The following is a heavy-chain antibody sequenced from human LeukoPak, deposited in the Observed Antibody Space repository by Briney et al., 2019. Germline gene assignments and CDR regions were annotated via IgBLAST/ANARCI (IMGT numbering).Heavy chain of an antibody. CDR1: GGSISSYY. CDR2: IYYSGST. CDR3: ARAPPGIVIPGARPEWFDP. J-gene: IGHJ5*02. V-gene: IGHV4-59*08. D-gene: IGHD2-2*01. Sequence: SETLSLTCTVSGGSISSYYWSWIRQPPGKGLEWIGYIYYSGSTNYNPSLKSRVTISVDTSKNQFSLKLSSVTAADTAVYYCARAPPGIVIPGARPEWFDPWGQGTLVTVSS.